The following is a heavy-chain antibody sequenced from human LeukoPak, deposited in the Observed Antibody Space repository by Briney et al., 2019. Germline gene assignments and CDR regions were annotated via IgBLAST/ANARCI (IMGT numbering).Heavy chain of an antibody. CDR1: GYTFSHYG. CDR3: VRDGGGLYYYYYMDV. V-gene: IGHV1-18*01. CDR2: NSAYNGNT. D-gene: IGHD3-16*01. Sequence: ASVKVSCKASGYTFSHYGINWVRQAPGQGLEWMGWNSAYNGNTNNAQNLQGRVTMTADTSTSIAYMELRSLRPDDTAVYYCVRDGGGLYYYYYMDVWGTGTTVTVSS. J-gene: IGHJ6*03.